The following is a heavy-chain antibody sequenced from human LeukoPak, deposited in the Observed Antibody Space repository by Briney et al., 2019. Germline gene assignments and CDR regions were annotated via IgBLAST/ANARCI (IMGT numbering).Heavy chain of an antibody. Sequence: DSVKGRFTISTDSAKNSLYLQMNSLRGEDTAVYYCARDRDWAFDYWGQGTLVTVSS. V-gene: IGHV3-7*01. D-gene: IGHD3-9*01. CDR3: ARDRDWAFDY. J-gene: IGHJ4*02.